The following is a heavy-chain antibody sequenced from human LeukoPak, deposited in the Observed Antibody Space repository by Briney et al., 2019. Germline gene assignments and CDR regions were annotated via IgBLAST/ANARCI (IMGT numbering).Heavy chain of an antibody. CDR2: IYYSGST. V-gene: IGHV4-59*01. D-gene: IGHD4-17*01. Sequence: PSETLSLTCTVSGGSISSYYWSWIRQPPGKGLEWIGYIYYSGSTNYNPSLKSRVTISVDTSKNQFSLKLSSVTAADTAAYYCARHDYGATRDYWGQGTLVTVSS. CDR3: ARHDYGATRDY. CDR1: GGSISSYY. J-gene: IGHJ4*02.